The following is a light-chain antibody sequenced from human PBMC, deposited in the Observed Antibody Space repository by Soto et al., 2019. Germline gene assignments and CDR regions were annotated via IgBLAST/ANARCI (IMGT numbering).Light chain of an antibody. V-gene: IGKV1-27*01. CDR1: QGISNY. Sequence: DIQMTQSPSSLSASVGDTVTITCRASQGISNYLALYQQKPGQVPNLLIYAASTLQSGVPSRFSGSGSGTDFNLTISRLRPEDVATYYCQKYNNAPRTFGQGTKVEI. J-gene: IGKJ1*01. CDR2: AAS. CDR3: QKYNNAPRT.